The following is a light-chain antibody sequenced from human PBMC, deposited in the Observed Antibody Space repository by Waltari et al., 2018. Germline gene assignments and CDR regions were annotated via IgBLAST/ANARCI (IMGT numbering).Light chain of an antibody. CDR2: ASS. J-gene: IGKJ3*01. V-gene: IGKV1-39*01. Sequence: IQMTQSPSSLSASVGDRVTITCRASQSISNYLNWYQQKQGKAPKRLIYASSSLQSEVPSRFSVSESVTDFTLTNSNLQPEDFATYYCQQSYSTPRVAFAFGPGTKVDIK. CDR1: QSISNY. CDR3: QQSYSTPRVAFA.